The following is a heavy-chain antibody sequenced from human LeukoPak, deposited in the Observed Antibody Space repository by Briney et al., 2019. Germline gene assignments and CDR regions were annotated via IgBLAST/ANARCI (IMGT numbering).Heavy chain of an antibody. D-gene: IGHD5-24*01. CDR2: IGIDSGNT. CDR1: GFTFSDYS. Sequence: PGGSLRLSCAASGFTFSDYSMNWVRQAPGKGLEWISYIGIDSGNTKYADSVKGRFTISGDKAKNSLYLQMNSLRVEDTAVYYCARDYKYVFDNWGQGTLVTVSS. J-gene: IGHJ4*02. CDR3: ARDYKYVFDN. V-gene: IGHV3-48*01.